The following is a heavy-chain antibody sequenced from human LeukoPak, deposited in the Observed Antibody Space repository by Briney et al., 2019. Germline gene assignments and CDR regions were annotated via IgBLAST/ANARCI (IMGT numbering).Heavy chain of an antibody. CDR1: GFTFSSFW. V-gene: IGHV3-74*01. J-gene: IGHJ4*02. Sequence: GGSLRLSCVASGFTFSSFWMHWVRQAPGKGLVWVSRINADGKNTTYADSVKGRFTISRDNAKNTLYLQMSSLRAEDTAIYYCVYSGYDWTYYFDWWGQGTLVTVSS. CDR2: INADGKNT. D-gene: IGHD5-12*01. CDR3: VYSGYDWTYYFDW.